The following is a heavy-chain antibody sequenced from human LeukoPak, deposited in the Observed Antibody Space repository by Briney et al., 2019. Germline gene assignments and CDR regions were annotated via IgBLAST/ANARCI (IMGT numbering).Heavy chain of an antibody. CDR2: IRSKANTYAT. V-gene: IGHV3-73*01. CDR1: GFTFSGSG. J-gene: IGHJ4*02. Sequence: GGSLRLSCAASGFTFSGSGMDWVRQASGKGLEWVGRIRSKANTYATAYAASVKGSFTISNDDSKITAYLQMNSLRAEDTAVYSCARGYCTSSSCYIDYWGQGTLVTVSS. D-gene: IGHD2-2*02. CDR3: ARGYCTSSSCYIDY.